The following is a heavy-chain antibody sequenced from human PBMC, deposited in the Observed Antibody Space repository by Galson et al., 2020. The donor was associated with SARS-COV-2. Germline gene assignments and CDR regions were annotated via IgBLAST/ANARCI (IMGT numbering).Heavy chain of an antibody. J-gene: IGHJ5*02. CDR1: GFSLITSGEG. V-gene: IGHV2-5*02. D-gene: IGHD4-17*01. CDR2: IYWDDDK. Sequence: FGPTLEKPTQTLPLPCTFSGFSLITSGEGVGWFRQPPRKAVECLALIYWDDDKRNSPSLKSSLTIPKDTSKNQVVLTMTNMEPVDTATDYCAHCWDDGDYVWVDPGGQRSLVTVSS. CDR3: AHCWDDGDYVWVDP.